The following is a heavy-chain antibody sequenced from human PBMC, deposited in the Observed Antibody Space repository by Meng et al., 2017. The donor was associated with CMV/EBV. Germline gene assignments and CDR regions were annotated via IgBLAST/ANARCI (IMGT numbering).Heavy chain of an antibody. CDR1: GGSVSSGSYY. Sequence: CTVAGGSVSSGSYYWSWIRQPPGKGLGWIEYIYYSGSTNYNPSLKSRVTISVDTSKNQFSLKLSSVTAADTAVYYCARGSGSGNWFDPWGQGTLVTVSS. V-gene: IGHV4-61*01. J-gene: IGHJ5*02. CDR2: IYYSGST. CDR3: ARGSGSGNWFDP. D-gene: IGHD1-26*01.